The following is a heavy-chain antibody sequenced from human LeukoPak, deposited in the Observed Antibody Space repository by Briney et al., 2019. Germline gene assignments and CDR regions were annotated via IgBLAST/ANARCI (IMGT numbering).Heavy chain of an antibody. V-gene: IGHV1-18*01. CDR3: ARSYRSSTSRLSDY. Sequence: ASVKVSCKASGYTFTSYGIGWVRQAPGQGLEWMGWISAYNGNTNYAQKLQGRVTMTTDTSTSTAYMELRSLRSDDTAVYYCARSYRSSTSRLSDYWGQGTLVTVSS. CDR2: ISAYNGNT. J-gene: IGHJ4*02. CDR1: GYTFTSYG. D-gene: IGHD2-2*01.